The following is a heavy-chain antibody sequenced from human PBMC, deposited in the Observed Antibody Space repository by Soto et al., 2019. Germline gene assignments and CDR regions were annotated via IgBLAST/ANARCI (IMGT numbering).Heavy chain of an antibody. Sequence: SETLSLTCTVSGGSISSGDYYWSWIRQPPGKGLEWVGYIYYSGSTYYNPSLKSRVTISVDTSKNQFSLKLSSVTAADTAVYYCARGVRDYSSSSNWFDPWGQGTLVTVSS. J-gene: IGHJ5*02. CDR1: GGSISSGDYY. CDR2: IYYSGST. CDR3: ARGVRDYSSSSNWFDP. D-gene: IGHD6-13*01. V-gene: IGHV4-30-4*01.